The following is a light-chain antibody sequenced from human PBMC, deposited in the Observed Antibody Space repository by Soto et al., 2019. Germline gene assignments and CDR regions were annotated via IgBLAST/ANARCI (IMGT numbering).Light chain of an antibody. V-gene: IGLV2-14*01. CDR1: SSDVGAYSY. J-gene: IGLJ1*01. CDR2: DVS. CDR3: SSYTSSRTYV. Sequence: HSALTQPASVSGSPGQSITISCTGTSSDVGAYSYVSWYQQHPGKAPKLIIYDVSDRPSGISNRFSGSKSDNTASLTISGLQAEDEAEYYCSSYTSSRTYVFGTGTKLTVL.